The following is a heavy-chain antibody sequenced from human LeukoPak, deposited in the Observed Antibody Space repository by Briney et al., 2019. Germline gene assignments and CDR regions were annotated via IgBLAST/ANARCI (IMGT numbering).Heavy chain of an antibody. J-gene: IGHJ3*02. CDR1: GGSISSYY. V-gene: IGHV4-59*01. CDR2: IYYSGST. CDR3: ARLEWELGAFDI. D-gene: IGHD1-26*01. Sequence: SETLSLTCTVSGGSISSYYWSWIRQPPGKGLEWIGYIYYSGSTNYNPSLKSRVTISVDTSKNQFSLKLSSVTAADTAVYYCARLEWELGAFDIWGQGTMVTVSS.